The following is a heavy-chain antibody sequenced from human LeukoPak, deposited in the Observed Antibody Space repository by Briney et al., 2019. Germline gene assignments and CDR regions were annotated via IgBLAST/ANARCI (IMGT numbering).Heavy chain of an antibody. J-gene: IGHJ4*02. Sequence: AGGSLRLSCAASGFTFSDYDMSWVRQAPGKGLERVSSMSLSTSGKTYADSVKGRFTISRDNSKNTLYLQMNSLRAEDAAVYYCAIPGDIVVVVAATPFDYWGQGTLVTVSS. CDR1: GFTFSDYD. CDR2: MSLSTSGK. V-gene: IGHV3-23*01. CDR3: AIPGDIVVVVAATPFDY. D-gene: IGHD2-15*01.